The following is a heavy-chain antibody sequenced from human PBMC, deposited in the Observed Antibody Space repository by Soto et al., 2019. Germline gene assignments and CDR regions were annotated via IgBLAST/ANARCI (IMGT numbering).Heavy chain of an antibody. CDR1: GYTFTSYG. J-gene: IGHJ4*02. D-gene: IGHD6-13*01. CDR2: ISAYNGNT. V-gene: IGHV1-18*01. CDR3: ASDSDPYSSSCPEDY. Sequence: QVQLVQSGAEVKKPGASVKVSCKASGYTFTSYGISWVRQAPGQGLEWMGWISAYNGNTNYAQKLQGRVTMTTDTSTSTAYMELRSLRSDATAVYYCASDSDPYSSSCPEDYWGQGTLVTVSS.